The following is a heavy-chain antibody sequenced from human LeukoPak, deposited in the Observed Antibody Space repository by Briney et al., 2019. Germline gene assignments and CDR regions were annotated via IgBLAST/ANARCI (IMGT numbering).Heavy chain of an antibody. CDR3: ARGSWSSSIDY. V-gene: IGHV3-33*01. Sequence: GGSLRLSCAASGFTFSSYGMNWVRQAPGKGLEWVAVIWYDKSNKYYADSVKGRFTISRDNSKNTLYLQMNSLRAEDTAVYYCARGSWSSSIDYWGQGTLVTVSS. CDR1: GFTFSSYG. J-gene: IGHJ4*02. D-gene: IGHD6-6*01. CDR2: IWYDKSNK.